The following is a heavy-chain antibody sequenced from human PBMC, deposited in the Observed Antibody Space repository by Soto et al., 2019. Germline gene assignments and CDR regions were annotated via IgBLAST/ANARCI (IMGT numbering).Heavy chain of an antibody. CDR3: ARYTNFSPYYHGVDV. D-gene: IGHD2-8*01. Sequence: QDPAPERVRPSQSCPPTSTFLGSSFTGGDSYGGGIRQPPGKGLEWIDYIYYSGNTNYAPSLGSRLTISIDTSRNQFSLHLMSVTAADTAIYYCARYTNFSPYYHGVDVWGQGTTVTVSS. V-gene: IGHV4-30-4*01. CDR1: GSSFTGGDSY. CDR2: IYYSGNT. J-gene: IGHJ6*02.